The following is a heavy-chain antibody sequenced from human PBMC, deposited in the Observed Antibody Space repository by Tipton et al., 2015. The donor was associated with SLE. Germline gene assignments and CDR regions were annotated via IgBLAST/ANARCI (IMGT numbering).Heavy chain of an antibody. V-gene: IGHV4-4*07. CDR3: ARAMAWTGDPLHFDY. CDR1: GGSLRSYY. D-gene: IGHD3/OR15-3a*01. J-gene: IGHJ4*02. CDR2: VYFGGST. Sequence: TLSLTCTVSGGSLRSYYWTWIRQPAGKGLGWSGRVYFGGSTNYNPSLKSRVAISLDTSKNQFSLKLKSVTAADTAVYFCARAMAWTGDPLHFDYWGQGSLVTVSS.